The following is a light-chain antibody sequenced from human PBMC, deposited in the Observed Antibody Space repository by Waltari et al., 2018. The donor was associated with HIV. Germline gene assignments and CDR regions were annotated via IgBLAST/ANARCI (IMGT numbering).Light chain of an antibody. J-gene: IGKJ2*01. CDR3: HQYASFSGT. Sequence: DIRLTPSPSTLSASAGDRVAITCRAGQNVGDFLAWYQQKPGKPPKLLIFQASILEGGVPSRFSGSVSGSDFTLTINGLQSDDFATYYCHQYASFSGTFGQGTKVEL. V-gene: IGKV1-5*03. CDR2: QAS. CDR1: QNVGDF.